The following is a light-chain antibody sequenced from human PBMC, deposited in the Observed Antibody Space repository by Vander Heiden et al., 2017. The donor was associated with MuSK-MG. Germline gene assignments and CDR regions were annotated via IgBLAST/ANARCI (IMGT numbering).Light chain of an antibody. CDR1: QSVLYSSKNKNY. CDR2: WAS. CDR3: QQYYSSPRT. Sequence: DIVLTQSPDSLAVSLGERATIKCKSSQSVLYSSKNKNYLAWYQQKPGQAPKLLIYWASTRESGVPERFSGSGSGTDFTLTISSLQAEDWAVYYCQQYYSSPRTFGQGTKVEIK. V-gene: IGKV4-1*01. J-gene: IGKJ1*01.